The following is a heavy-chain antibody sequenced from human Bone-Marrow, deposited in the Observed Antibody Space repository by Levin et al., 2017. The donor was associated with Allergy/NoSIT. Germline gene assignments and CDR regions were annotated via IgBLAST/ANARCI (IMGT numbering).Heavy chain of an antibody. CDR1: GESISSGGYS. CDR2: IYQSGTT. CDR3: ARVIASGIDT. D-gene: IGHD3-10*01. J-gene: IGHJ5*02. V-gene: IGHV4-30-2*01. Sequence: SETLSLTCGVSGESISSGGYSWSCIRQPPGKGLEWIAYIYQSGTTYYNPSLKSRVTMSLDMSKNQFSLKLRSVTAADTAVYYCARVIASGIDTWGQGTLVTVSS.